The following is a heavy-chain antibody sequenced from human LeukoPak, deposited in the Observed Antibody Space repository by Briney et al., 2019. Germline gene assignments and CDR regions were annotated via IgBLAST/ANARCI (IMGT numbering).Heavy chain of an antibody. CDR1: GVSISSGSYD. D-gene: IGHD3-22*01. CDR2: IYTSGST. CDR3: ARTYYYDSSGYYRYETTYNWFDP. J-gene: IGHJ5*02. Sequence: SQTLSLTCTVSGVSISSGSYDWSWIRQPAGKGLEWIGRIYTSGSTNNNPSLKSRVTISVDTSKNQFSLKLGSVTAADTAVYYCARTYYYDSSGYYRYETTYNWFDPWGQGTLVTVSS. V-gene: IGHV4-61*02.